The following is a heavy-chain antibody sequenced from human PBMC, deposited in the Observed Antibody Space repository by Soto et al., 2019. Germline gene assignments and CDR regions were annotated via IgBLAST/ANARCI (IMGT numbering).Heavy chain of an antibody. V-gene: IGHV4-34*01. CDR1: GGSFSGYI. Sequence: PSETLSLTCAVHGGSFSGYIWTWIRQPPGKGLQWIGQINYSGSTYYNPSLRSRVIISMHTSNDQFSLELTSVTAADTAMYYCARGRITGSSYSGGWYYFDHWGQGTQVT. CDR2: INYSGST. CDR3: ARGRITGSSYSGGWYYFDH. D-gene: IGHD1-26*01. J-gene: IGHJ4*02.